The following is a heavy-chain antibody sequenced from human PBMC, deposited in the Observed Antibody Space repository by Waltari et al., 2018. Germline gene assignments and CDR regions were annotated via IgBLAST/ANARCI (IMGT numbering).Heavy chain of an antibody. V-gene: IGHV4-4*02. CDR2: VQRSGRT. J-gene: IGHJ4*02. Sequence: QLQLQESGPGLVKPSGTLSLTCAVSGDSMSSTDWWSGVRQSPGKGLEWIGQVQRSGRTNYNPAVARRVTVSIDTSTNQFSLKVTSATAADTAVQFCARDRGRGIYLDSWGQGTLVTVSP. CDR1: GDSMSSTDW. D-gene: IGHD1-26*01. CDR3: ARDRGRGIYLDS.